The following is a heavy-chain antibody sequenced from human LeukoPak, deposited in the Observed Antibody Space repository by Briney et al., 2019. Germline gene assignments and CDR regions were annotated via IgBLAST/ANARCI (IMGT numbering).Heavy chain of an antibody. J-gene: IGHJ4*02. CDR2: IYYSGST. Sequence: SETLSLTYTVSGGSISSHYWSWIRQPPGKGLEWIGYIYYSGSTNYNPSLKSRVTISVDTSKNQFSLKLSSVTAADTAVYYCAAGHGSGSYDYWGQGTLVTVSS. CDR3: AAGHGSGSYDY. CDR1: GGSISSHY. V-gene: IGHV4-59*11. D-gene: IGHD3-10*01.